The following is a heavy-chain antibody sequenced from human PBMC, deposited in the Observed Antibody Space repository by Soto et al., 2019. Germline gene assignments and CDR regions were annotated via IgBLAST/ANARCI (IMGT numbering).Heavy chain of an antibody. J-gene: IGHJ4*02. CDR1: GGSISSYY. V-gene: IGHV4-59*01. CDR2: IYYSGST. Sequence: SETLSLTCTVSGGSISSYYWSWIRQPPGKGLEWIGYIYYSGSTNYNPSLKSRVTISVDTSKNQFSLKLSSVTAADTAVYYCARALRDGYNYRLGVWGQGTLVTVSS. CDR3: ARALRDGYNYRLGV. D-gene: IGHD5-12*01.